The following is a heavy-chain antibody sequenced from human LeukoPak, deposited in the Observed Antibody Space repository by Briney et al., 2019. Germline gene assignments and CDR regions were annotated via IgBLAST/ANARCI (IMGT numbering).Heavy chain of an antibody. V-gene: IGHV3-53*01. CDR1: GFFVSNNY. J-gene: IGHJ6*02. Sequence: EGSLRLSCAASGFFVSNNYMSWVRQAPGKGLEWVSVIYSGGDTYYADSVKGRFTISRDNSKNTLYLQMNRLRAEDTAIYYCAREWVYGCGGECFSGIQAYYGMDVWGQGTTVTVSS. D-gene: IGHD2-21*01. CDR3: AREWVYGCGGECFSGIQAYYGMDV. CDR2: IYSGGDT.